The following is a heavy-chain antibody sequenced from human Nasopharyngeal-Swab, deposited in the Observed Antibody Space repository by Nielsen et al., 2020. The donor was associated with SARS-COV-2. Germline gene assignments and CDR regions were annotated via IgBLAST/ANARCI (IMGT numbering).Heavy chain of an antibody. Sequence: ASVKVSCKASGDTFTIHALHWVRQAPGQRLEWMGWIHAVNGNTRYSEKFQGRVTITRDTSARIAYMEVSGLRTEDTAVYYCARSLGPFYWYFDLWGRGTPVTVST. J-gene: IGHJ2*01. V-gene: IGHV1-3*01. CDR1: GDTFTIHA. CDR2: IHAVNGNT. CDR3: ARSLGPFYWYFDL.